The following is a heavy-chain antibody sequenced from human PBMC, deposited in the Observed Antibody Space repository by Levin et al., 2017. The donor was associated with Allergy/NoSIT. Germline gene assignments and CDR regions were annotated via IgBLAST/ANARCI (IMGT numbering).Heavy chain of an antibody. CDR1: GDSMSSGGHY. D-gene: IGHD6-13*01. J-gene: IGHJ4*02. V-gene: IGHV4-31*03. CDR3: ARSMAAAGDLDY. Sequence: MPSETLSLTCTVSGDSMSSGGHYWTWIRQHPGKGLEWIGYIYYSGSTDHNPSLKSRVTLSVDTSKNQFSLKLSSVTAADTAGYYCARSMAAAGDLDYWGRGTLVIVSS. CDR2: IYYSGST.